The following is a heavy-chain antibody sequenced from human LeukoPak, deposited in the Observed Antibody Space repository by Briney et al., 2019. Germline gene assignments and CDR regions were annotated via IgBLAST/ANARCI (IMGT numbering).Heavy chain of an antibody. D-gene: IGHD6-19*01. J-gene: IGHJ4*02. CDR3: AKEMSGIAVAGTSDY. CDR1: GFTFSSYA. CDR2: ISGSGGST. Sequence: GASLRLSCAASGFTFSSYAMSWVRQAPGKGLEWVSAISGSGGSTYYTDSVKGRFTISRDNSKNTLYLQMNSLRAEDTAVYYCAKEMSGIAVAGTSDYWGQGTLVTVSS. V-gene: IGHV3-23*01.